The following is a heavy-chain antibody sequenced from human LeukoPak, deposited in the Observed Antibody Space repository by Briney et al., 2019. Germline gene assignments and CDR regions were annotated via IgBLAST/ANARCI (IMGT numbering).Heavy chain of an antibody. CDR1: GGSISSYY. CDR2: IYYSGST. D-gene: IGHD6-19*01. Sequence: SETLSLTCTVSGGSISSYYWSWIRQPPGKGLEWIGYIYYSGSTNYNPSLKSRVTISVDTSKNQFSLKLSSVTAADTAVYYCASVHGSGRYYFDYWGQGTLVTVSS. V-gene: IGHV4-59*01. CDR3: ASVHGSGRYYFDY. J-gene: IGHJ4*02.